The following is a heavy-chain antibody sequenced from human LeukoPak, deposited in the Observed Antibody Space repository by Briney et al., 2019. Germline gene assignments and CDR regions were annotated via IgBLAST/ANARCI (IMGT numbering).Heavy chain of an antibody. CDR3: ATYSSSSGYFDY. CDR2: IYPGDSDT. CDR1: GYSFTSYW. Sequence: GESLKISCKGSGYSFTSYWIGWVSQMPGKGLEWMGIIYPGDSDTRYSPSFQGQVTMSADKSISTAYLQWTSLKASDTAMYYCATYSSSSGYFDYWGQGTLVTVSS. D-gene: IGHD6-6*01. J-gene: IGHJ4*02. V-gene: IGHV5-51*01.